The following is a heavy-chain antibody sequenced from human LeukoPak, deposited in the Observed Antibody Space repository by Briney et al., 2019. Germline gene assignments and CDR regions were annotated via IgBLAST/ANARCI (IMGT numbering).Heavy chain of an antibody. CDR3: ARDQSAITTSNWFDP. D-gene: IGHD1-1*01. V-gene: IGHV1-69*06. CDR2: ITPIFGTA. CDR1: GGTLSSYA. Sequence: SVKVSCKTSGGTLSSYAINWVRQAPGQGLEWMGRITPIFGTANYAQKFQGRVSITADKSTNTAYMELSSLRSEDTAVYYCARDQSAITTSNWFDPWGQGTLVTVSS. J-gene: IGHJ5*02.